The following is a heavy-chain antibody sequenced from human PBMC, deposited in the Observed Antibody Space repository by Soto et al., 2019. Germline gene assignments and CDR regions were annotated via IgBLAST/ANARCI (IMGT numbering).Heavy chain of an antibody. J-gene: IGHJ4*02. CDR1: GFSFNDYA. Sequence: GGSLRLSCAASGFSFNDYAMSWGRQAPGKGLEWVSVISESGGSTHYADSVRGRFTVSRDNSKNSLSLRMNSLRDEDTAVYFCAKRSPYSSGWYSPIFDYWGQGALVTVSS. CDR2: ISESGGST. D-gene: IGHD6-13*01. CDR3: AKRSPYSSGWYSPIFDY. V-gene: IGHV3-23*01.